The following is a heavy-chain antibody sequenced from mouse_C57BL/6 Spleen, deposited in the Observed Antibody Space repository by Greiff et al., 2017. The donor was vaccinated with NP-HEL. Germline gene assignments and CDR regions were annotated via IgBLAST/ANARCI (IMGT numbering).Heavy chain of an antibody. CDR3: AIKYYGSSYPFAY. CDR1: GYTFTSYW. Sequence: QVQLQQPGAELVKPGASVKVSCKASGYTFTSYWMHWVKQRPGQGLEWIGRIHPSDSDTNYNQKFKGKATLTVDKSSSTAYMQLSSLTSEDSAVYYCAIKYYGSSYPFAYWGQGTLVTVSA. D-gene: IGHD1-1*01. V-gene: IGHV1-74*01. J-gene: IGHJ3*01. CDR2: IHPSDSDT.